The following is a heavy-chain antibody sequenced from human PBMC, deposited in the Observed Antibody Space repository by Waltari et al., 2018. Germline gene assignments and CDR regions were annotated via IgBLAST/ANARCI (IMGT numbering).Heavy chain of an antibody. Sequence: QVQLQESGPGLVKPSGTLSLTCAVSGDSMSGIDWWNWVRQPPGKGLEWIGQVHRRGRTHYNPALESRVTVSIETSNKQFSLILTSATAADTAVYYCARDRGRGLYLDSWGQGTLVTVSP. V-gene: IGHV4-4*02. CDR1: GDSMSGIDW. D-gene: IGHD2-15*01. J-gene: IGHJ4*02. CDR3: ARDRGRGLYLDS. CDR2: VHRRGRT.